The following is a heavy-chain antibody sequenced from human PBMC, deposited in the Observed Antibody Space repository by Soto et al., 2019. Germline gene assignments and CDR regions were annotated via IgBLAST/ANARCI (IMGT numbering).Heavy chain of an antibody. CDR2: IYSGGST. J-gene: IGHJ3*02. V-gene: IGHV3-66*01. CDR1: GFTVSSNY. D-gene: IGHD1-26*01. CDR3: AREGIVGNGGAFDI. Sequence: GGSLRLSCAASGFTVSSNYMSWVRQAPGKGLEWVSVIYSGGSTYYADSVKGRLTISRDNSKNTLYLQMNSLRAEDTAVYYCAREGIVGNGGAFDIWGQGTMVTVSS.